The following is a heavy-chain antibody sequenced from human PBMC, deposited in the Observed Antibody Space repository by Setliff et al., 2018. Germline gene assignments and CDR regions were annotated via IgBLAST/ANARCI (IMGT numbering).Heavy chain of an antibody. CDR1: GYTFSHSG. CDR3: SRLVRYCTTTTCQSVPGAEH. D-gene: IGHD2-8*01. J-gene: IGHJ4*02. Sequence: ASVKVSCKASGYTFSHSGITWVRQAPGQGLEWMGWISAYTGNTNYAQKLQGRVTMTTDASTNTAYMELRSLRSDDTAVYYCSRLVRYCTTTTCQSVPGAEHWGQGTLVTVSS. CDR2: ISAYTGNT. V-gene: IGHV1-18*01.